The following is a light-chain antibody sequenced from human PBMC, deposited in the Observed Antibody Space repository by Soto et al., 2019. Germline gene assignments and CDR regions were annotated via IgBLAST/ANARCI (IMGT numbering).Light chain of an antibody. J-gene: IGLJ1*01. CDR2: EVS. CDR1: SSDVGGYNY. CDR3: SSYTSSSTLEV. Sequence: QSVLAQPASVSVSPGQPITISCTGTSSDVGGYNYVSWYQQHPGKAPKLMIYEVSNRPSGVSNRFSGSKSGNTASLTISGLQAEDEADYYCSSYTSSSTLEVFGTGTKVTV. V-gene: IGLV2-14*01.